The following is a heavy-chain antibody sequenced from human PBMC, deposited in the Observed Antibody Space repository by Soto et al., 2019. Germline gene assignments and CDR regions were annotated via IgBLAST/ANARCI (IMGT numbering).Heavy chain of an antibody. CDR2: ISYDGSNK. V-gene: IGHV3-30-3*01. J-gene: IGHJ4*02. CDR1: GFTFSSYA. Sequence: QVQLVESGGGVVQPGRSLRLSCAASGFTFSSYAMHWVRQAPGKGLEWVAVISYDGSNKYYADSVKGRFTISRDNSKKLYLHMNSLRAEDTAVYYCVRDKSPYSSGWHNRHFDYWGQGTLVTVSS. CDR3: VRDKSPYSSGWHNRHFDY. D-gene: IGHD6-19*01.